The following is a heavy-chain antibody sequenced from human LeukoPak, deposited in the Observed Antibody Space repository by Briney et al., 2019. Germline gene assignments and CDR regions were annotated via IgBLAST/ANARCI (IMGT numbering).Heavy chain of an antibody. J-gene: IGHJ4*02. V-gene: IGHV4-31*03. CDR1: GGSICSGGYY. D-gene: IGHD5-18*01. Sequence: SETLSLTCTVSGGSICSGGYYWSWIRQHPGKGLEWIGYIYYSGSTYYNPSLKSRVTISVDTSKNQFSLKLSSVTAADTAVYYCAREDTAMVDYWGQGTLVTVSS. CDR3: AREDTAMVDY. CDR2: IYYSGST.